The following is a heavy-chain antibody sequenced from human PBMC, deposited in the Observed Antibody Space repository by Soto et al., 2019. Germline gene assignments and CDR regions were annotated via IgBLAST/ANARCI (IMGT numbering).Heavy chain of an antibody. J-gene: IGHJ2*01. Sequence: EVQLVESGGGLVQPGGSLRLSCAASGFTLSNFWIHWVRQVPGKGLVWVSRINDDGSRTKYADSVEGRLTISRDNAKNTLYLQMDSLRVDDTAVYYCVRDHHDYDFWSANPRGYVDLWGRGTLVTVSS. CDR3: VRDHHDYDFWSANPRGYVDL. CDR2: INDDGSRT. V-gene: IGHV3-74*01. CDR1: GFTLSNFW. D-gene: IGHD3-3*01.